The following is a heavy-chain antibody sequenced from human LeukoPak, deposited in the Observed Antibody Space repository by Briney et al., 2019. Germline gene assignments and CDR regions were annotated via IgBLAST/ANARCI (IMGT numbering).Heavy chain of an antibody. CDR3: ARGEGYCSSTSCYRGAYYYYYYYMDV. Sequence: GASAKVSCKASGGTFSSYAISWVRQAPGQGLEWMGGIIPIFGTANYAQKFQGRVTITTDESTSTAYMELSSLRSEDTAVYYCARGEGYCSSTSCYRGAYYYYYYYMDVWGKGTTVTVSS. CDR1: GGTFSSYA. CDR2: IIPIFGTA. J-gene: IGHJ6*03. D-gene: IGHD2-2*02. V-gene: IGHV1-69*05.